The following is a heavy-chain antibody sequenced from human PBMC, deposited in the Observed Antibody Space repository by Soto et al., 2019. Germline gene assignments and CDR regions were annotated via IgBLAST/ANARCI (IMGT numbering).Heavy chain of an antibody. CDR2: ISYDGSNK. Sequence: QVQLVESGGGVVQPGRSLRLSCAASGFTFSSYAMHWVHQAPGKGLEWVAVISYDGSNKCYADSVKGRFTISRDNSKNTLYLEVNSLRAEDTAVYYCARAGSYYPPDYWGQGTLVTVSS. CDR3: ARAGSYYPPDY. V-gene: IGHV3-30-3*01. D-gene: IGHD1-26*01. CDR1: GFTFSSYA. J-gene: IGHJ4*02.